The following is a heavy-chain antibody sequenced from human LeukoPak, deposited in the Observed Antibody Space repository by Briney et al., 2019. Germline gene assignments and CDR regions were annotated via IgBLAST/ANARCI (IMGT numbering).Heavy chain of an antibody. CDR1: GFTFDDYG. CDR2: INWNGGST. J-gene: IGHJ4*02. D-gene: IGHD5-12*01. Sequence: GGSLRLSCAASGFTFDDYGMSWVRHAPGKGLEWVSGINWNGGSTGYADSVKGRFTISRDNSKNTLYLQMNSLRAEDTAVYYCARGYGNSGYTGYFDYWGQGTLVTVSS. CDR3: ARGYGNSGYTGYFDY. V-gene: IGHV3-20*04.